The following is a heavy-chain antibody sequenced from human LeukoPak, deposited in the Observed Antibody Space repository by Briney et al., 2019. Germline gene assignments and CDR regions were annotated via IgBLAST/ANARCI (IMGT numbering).Heavy chain of an antibody. CDR1: GFTFSSYG. CDR2: IWYDGSNK. D-gene: IGHD3-3*01. J-gene: IGHJ5*02. V-gene: IGHV3-33*01. CDR3: ARGFGFWSGYYRWFDP. Sequence: GGSLRLSCAASGFTFSSYGMHWVRQAPGKGLEWVAVIWYDGSNKYYADSVKGRFTISRDNSKNTLCLQMNSLRAEDTAVYYCARGFGFWSGYYRWFDPWGQGTLVTVSS.